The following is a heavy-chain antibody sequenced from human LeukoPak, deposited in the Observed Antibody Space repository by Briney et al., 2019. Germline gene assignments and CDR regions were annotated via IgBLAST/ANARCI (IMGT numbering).Heavy chain of an antibody. D-gene: IGHD2-2*02. Sequence: GASVKVSCKASGYTFTGYYMHWVRQAPGQGLEWMGWINPNSGGTNYAQKFQGRVTMTRDTSISTAYMELSRLRSDDTAVYYCARVAHCSSTSCYIPLFDYWGQGTLVTVSS. CDR2: INPNSGGT. V-gene: IGHV1-2*02. CDR1: GYTFTGYY. CDR3: ARVAHCSSTSCYIPLFDY. J-gene: IGHJ4*02.